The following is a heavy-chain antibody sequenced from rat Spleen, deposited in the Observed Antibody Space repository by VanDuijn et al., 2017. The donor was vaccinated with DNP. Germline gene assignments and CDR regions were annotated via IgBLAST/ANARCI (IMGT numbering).Heavy chain of an antibody. Sequence: EVQLVESGGGLVQPGRSLKVSCTASGFTFSDYNLAWVRQAPKKGLEWVASISTSGGVTYYRDSVKGRFTISRDNTKDTQYLQMDSLRSEDTATYYCATGVYGGYEDWFAYWGQGTLVTVSS. J-gene: IGHJ3*01. CDR2: ISTSGGVT. V-gene: IGHV5S23*01. D-gene: IGHD1-11*01. CDR3: ATGVYGGYEDWFAY. CDR1: GFTFSDYN.